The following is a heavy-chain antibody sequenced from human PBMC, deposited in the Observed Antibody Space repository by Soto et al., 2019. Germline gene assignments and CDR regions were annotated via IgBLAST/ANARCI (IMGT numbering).Heavy chain of an antibody. V-gene: IGHV1-18*04. CDR3: ARGPVGLDY. D-gene: IGHD1-26*01. J-gene: IGHJ4*02. CDR2: ISPYNGNT. CDR1: GYTFSRYG. Sequence: ASVKVSCKASGYTFSRYGITSVRQAPGQGLEWMGWISPYNGNTNYAQKVQGRVTMTTDTSTSTAYMELRSLRSDDTAMYYCARGPVGLDYWGQGTLGTVSS.